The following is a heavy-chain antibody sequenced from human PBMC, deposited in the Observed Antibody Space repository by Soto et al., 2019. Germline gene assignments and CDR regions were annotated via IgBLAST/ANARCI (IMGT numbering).Heavy chain of an antibody. CDR3: ARGWFGPDV. CDR1: EFTFSGRS. D-gene: IGHD3-10*01. V-gene: IGHV3-74*01. Sequence: EVQLVESGGGLVQPGGSLRLSCAASEFTFSGRSVHWVRQAPGKGLVWVSGIDKVGTDSTYADSVKGRFTSSRDNAKETVYLQMISVRVEDKAVYYCARGWFGPDVWGKGTTVTVSS. J-gene: IGHJ6*03. CDR2: IDKVGTDS.